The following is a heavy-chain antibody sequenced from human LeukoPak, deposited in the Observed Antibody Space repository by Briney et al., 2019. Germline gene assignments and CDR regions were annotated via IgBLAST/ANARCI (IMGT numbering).Heavy chain of an antibody. D-gene: IGHD5-24*01. J-gene: IGHJ4*02. V-gene: IGHV3-7*04. CDR1: GFTFSSYW. Sequence: GGSLRLSCAASGFTFSSYWMSWVRQAPGKGLEWVANIKQDGSEKYYVDSVKGRYTISRDNAKNSLYLQMNSLRVEETAGYYCARAPPRRDGHHHRGYYFDYWGQGSLVTVSS. CDR3: ARAPPRRDGHHHRGYYFDY. CDR2: IKQDGSEK.